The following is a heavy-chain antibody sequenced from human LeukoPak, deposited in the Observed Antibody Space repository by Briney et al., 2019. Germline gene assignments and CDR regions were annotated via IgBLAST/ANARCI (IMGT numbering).Heavy chain of an antibody. J-gene: IGHJ5*02. D-gene: IGHD3-10*01. CDR1: GFTFSSYA. V-gene: IGHV3-23*01. Sequence: GGSLRLSCAASGFTFSSYAMSWVRQAPGKGLEWVSAISGSGGSTYYADSVKGRFTISRDNSKNTLYLQMNSLRAEDTAVYYCANGITMVRGVRSAFDPWGQGTLVTVSS. CDR3: ANGITMVRGVRSAFDP. CDR2: ISGSGGST.